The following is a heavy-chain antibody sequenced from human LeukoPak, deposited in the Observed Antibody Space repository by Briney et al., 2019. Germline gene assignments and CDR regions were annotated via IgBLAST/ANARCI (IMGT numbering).Heavy chain of an antibody. CDR3: ARAGDYYDSRGDY. V-gene: IGHV1-46*01. J-gene: IGHJ4*02. D-gene: IGHD3-22*01. CDR2: INPSGGST. CDR1: GYTFTSYY. Sequence: ASVKVSCKASGYTFTSYYMHWVRQSPGQGLEWMGIINPSGGSTSYAQKFQGRVTITVDKSTSTAYMELSSLRSEDTAVYYCARAGDYYDSRGDYWGQGTLVTVSS.